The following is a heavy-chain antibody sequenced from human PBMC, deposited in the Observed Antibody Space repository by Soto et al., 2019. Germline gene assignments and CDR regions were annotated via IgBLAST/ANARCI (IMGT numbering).Heavy chain of an antibody. D-gene: IGHD6-13*01. V-gene: IGHV4-39*01. Sequence: QLQLQESGPGLVKPSETLSLTCTVSGGSISSTTYYWGWIRQPPGKGMAWIGSIYYRGSTYYNPSLKSRVTISVDTSKNQFSLKLSAVTAADTAVYYCERQQHLDSWGQGTLVTVSS. J-gene: IGHJ4*02. CDR2: IYYRGST. CDR3: ERQQHLDS. CDR1: GGSISSTTYY.